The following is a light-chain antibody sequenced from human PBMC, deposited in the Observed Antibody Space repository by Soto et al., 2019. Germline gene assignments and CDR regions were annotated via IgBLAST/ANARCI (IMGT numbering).Light chain of an antibody. Sequence: EIVMTQSPATLSVSPGERATLSCRASQSLRSSIAWYQQKPGQAPRLLIYGASTRATGIPARFSCSGSGTEFTLTISSLPSEDFAFYYCQQYNNWPDMYTFGQGTKLEIK. CDR3: QQYNNWPDMYT. J-gene: IGKJ2*01. CDR1: QSLRSS. V-gene: IGKV3-15*01. CDR2: GAS.